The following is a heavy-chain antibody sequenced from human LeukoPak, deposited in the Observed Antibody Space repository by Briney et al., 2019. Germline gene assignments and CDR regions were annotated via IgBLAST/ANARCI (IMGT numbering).Heavy chain of an antibody. V-gene: IGHV3-7*01. D-gene: IGHD5-12*01. CDR2: IKNDGSEK. CDR1: GFPFSTYW. J-gene: IGHJ4*02. CDR3: TRDSGLTGYDLLDY. Sequence: GGSLRLSCAASGFPFSTYWITWVRQAPGKGLEWVANIKNDGSEKYYVDSVKGRFTISRDNAENSLFLQMNSLRVEDTAIYYCTRDSGLTGYDLLDYWGQGTLVTVSS.